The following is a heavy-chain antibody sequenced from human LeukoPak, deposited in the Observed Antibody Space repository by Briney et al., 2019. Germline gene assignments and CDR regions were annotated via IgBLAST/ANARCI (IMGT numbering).Heavy chain of an antibody. D-gene: IGHD1-26*01. Sequence: SETLSLTCTVSGGSISSGHYFWTWIRQPAGKGLEWIGRIYTSGSTNYNPSLKSRVTISLDTSKNQFSLKLSSVTAADTAIYYCASTGVGASSSDFDYWGQGTQVTVSS. CDR2: IYTSGST. CDR1: GGSISSGHYF. CDR3: ASTGVGASSSDFDY. V-gene: IGHV4-61*02. J-gene: IGHJ4*02.